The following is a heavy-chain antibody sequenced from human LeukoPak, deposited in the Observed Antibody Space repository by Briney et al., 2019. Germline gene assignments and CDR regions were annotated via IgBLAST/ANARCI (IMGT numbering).Heavy chain of an antibody. D-gene: IGHD2-15*01. Sequence: PSETLSLTCTVSGGSISSSSYYWGWIRQPPGKGLEWIGSIYYSGSTYYNPSLKSRVTISVDTSMNQFSLKLSSVTAADTAVYYCVAGSGHFDYWGQGTLVTVSS. CDR2: IYYSGST. V-gene: IGHV4-39*01. J-gene: IGHJ4*02. CDR3: VAGSGHFDY. CDR1: GGSISSSSYY.